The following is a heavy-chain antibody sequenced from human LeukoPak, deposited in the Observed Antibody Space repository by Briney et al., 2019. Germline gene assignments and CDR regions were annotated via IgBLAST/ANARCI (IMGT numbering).Heavy chain of an antibody. CDR1: GFTFSDYY. J-gene: IGHJ4*02. V-gene: IGHV3-11*03. Sequence: PGGSLRLSCAASGFTFSDYYMSWIRQAPGKGLEWVSYISSSSSYTNYADSVKGRFTISRDNAKNSLYLQMNSLRAEDTAVYYCASGSGKKLWLSDFDYWGQGTLVTVSS. CDR2: ISSSSSYT. CDR3: ASGSGKKLWLSDFDY. D-gene: IGHD3-10*01.